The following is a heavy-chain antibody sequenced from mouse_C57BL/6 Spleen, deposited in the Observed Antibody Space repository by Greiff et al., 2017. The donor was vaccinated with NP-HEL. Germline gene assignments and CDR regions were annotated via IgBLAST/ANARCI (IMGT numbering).Heavy chain of an antibody. V-gene: IGHV1-76*01. D-gene: IGHD1-1*01. J-gene: IGHJ1*03. Sequence: VQLQQSGAELVRPGASVKLSCKASGYTFTDYYINWVKQRPGQGLEWIARIYPGSGNTYYNEKFKGKATLTAEKSSSTAYMQLSSLTSEDSAVYFCARDYGSSYDYLYFDVWGTGTTVTVSS. CDR3: ARDYGSSYDYLYFDV. CDR2: IYPGSGNT. CDR1: GYTFTDYY.